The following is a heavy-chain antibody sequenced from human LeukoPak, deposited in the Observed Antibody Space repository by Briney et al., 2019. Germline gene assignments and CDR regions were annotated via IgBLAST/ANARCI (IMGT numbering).Heavy chain of an antibody. V-gene: IGHV3-21*01. D-gene: IGHD6-19*01. CDR2: ISSSSSYI. CDR1: GFTFSSYS. CDR3: ARVKSYRSGGLDAFDI. J-gene: IGHJ3*02. Sequence: GGSLRLSCAASGFTFSSYSMNWVRQAPGKGLEWVSSISSSSSYIYYADSVKGRFTISRDNAKNSLYLQMNSLRAEDTAVYYCARVKSYRSGGLDAFDIWGQGTMVTVSS.